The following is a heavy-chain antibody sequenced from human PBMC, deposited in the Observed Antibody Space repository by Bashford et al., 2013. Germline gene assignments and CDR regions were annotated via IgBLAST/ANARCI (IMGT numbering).Heavy chain of an antibody. CDR3: AKDGAMDVYYYYGMGR. D-gene: IGHD5-18*01. J-gene: IGHJ6*02. V-gene: IGHV3-30*18. CDR2: ISYDGSNK. Sequence: GGPLRLSCAASGFTFSHYGMHWVRQAPGKGGLEWVAVISYDGSNKYYADSVKGADSPSPETNSKNTLYLQMNSLRAEDTAVYYCAKDGAMDVYYYYGMGRLGPKGPRSPVSS. CDR1: GFTFSHYG.